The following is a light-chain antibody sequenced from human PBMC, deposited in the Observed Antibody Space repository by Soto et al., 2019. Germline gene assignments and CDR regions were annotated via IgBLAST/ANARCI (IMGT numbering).Light chain of an antibody. CDR3: CSYAGSYTFYV. CDR2: DVT. CDR1: SSDVGGYNY. Sequence: QSALTQTRSVSGSPGQSVTISCTGTSSDVGGYNYVSWYQQYSGTAPKLMIYDVTMRPSGVPDRFSGSKSGNTASLTISGLQSEDEADYYCCSYAGSYTFYVFGTGTKLTVL. J-gene: IGLJ1*01. V-gene: IGLV2-11*01.